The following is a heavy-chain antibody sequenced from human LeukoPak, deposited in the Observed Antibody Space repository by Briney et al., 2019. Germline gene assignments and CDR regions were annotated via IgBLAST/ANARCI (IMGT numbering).Heavy chain of an antibody. CDR2: IRYDGSNK. Sequence: GGSLRLSCAASGFTFSSYGMHWVRQAPGKGLEGVAFIRYDGSNKYYADSVKGRFTISRDNSKNTLYLQMNSLRAEDTAVYYCAKERDTAMVTIDYWGQGSLVTVYS. J-gene: IGHJ4*02. D-gene: IGHD5-18*01. V-gene: IGHV3-30*02. CDR3: AKERDTAMVTIDY. CDR1: GFTFSSYG.